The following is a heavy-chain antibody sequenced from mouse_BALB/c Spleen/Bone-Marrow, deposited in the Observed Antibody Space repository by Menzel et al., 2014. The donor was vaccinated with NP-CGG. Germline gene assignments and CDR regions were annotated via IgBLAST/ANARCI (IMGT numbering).Heavy chain of an antibody. V-gene: IGHV5-12-1*01. Sequence: VQEGKSGGVIAKHGGALRMSCAASGFAFSSYDMSWVRQTPEKRLEWVAYISSGGGSTYYPDTVKGRFTISRDNAKNTLYLQMSSLKSEDTAMYYCARTTPYA. CDR1: GFAFSSYD. CDR2: ISSGGGST. J-gene: IGHJ4*01. CDR3: ARTTPYA. D-gene: IGHD5-5*01.